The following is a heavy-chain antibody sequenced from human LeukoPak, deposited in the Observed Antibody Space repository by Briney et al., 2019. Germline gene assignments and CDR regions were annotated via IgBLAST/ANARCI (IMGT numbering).Heavy chain of an antibody. CDR3: ARVRGVIAPFDY. D-gene: IGHD3-10*01. CDR1: GGSISSGGYS. CDR2: IYHSGST. J-gene: IGHJ4*02. V-gene: IGHV4-30-2*01. Sequence: SETQSLTCAVSGGSISSGGYSWSWIRQPPGKGLEWIGYIYHSGSTYYNPSLKSRVTISVDRSKNQFSLKLSSVTAADTAVYYCARVRGVIAPFDYWGQGTLVTVSS.